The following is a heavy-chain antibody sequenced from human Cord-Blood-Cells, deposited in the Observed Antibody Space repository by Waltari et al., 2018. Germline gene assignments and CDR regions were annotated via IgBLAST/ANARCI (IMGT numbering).Heavy chain of an antibody. D-gene: IGHD3-10*01. CDR3: AIAPYYF. CDR1: GGSFSGYY. Sequence: QVQLQQWGAGLLKPSETLSLTCAVYGGSFSGYYWGWIRQPPGKGLEWIVEINHSGSTNYNPSLKSRVTISVDTSKNQFSLKLSSVTAADSAVYYCAIAPYYFWGQGTTVTVSS. CDR2: INHSGST. V-gene: IGHV4-34*01. J-gene: IGHJ6*02.